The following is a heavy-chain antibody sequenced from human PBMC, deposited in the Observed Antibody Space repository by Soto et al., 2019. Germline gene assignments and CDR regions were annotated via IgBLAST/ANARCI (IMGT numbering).Heavy chain of an antibody. CDR2: ITSSGATT. CDR1: GFTFISYA. CDR3: AKGGYSHGYIDH. J-gene: IGHJ4*02. D-gene: IGHD5-18*01. V-gene: IGHV3-23*01. Sequence: EVQLLESGGGLVQPGGSGRLSCAASGFTFISYAMSWVRQAPGKGLEWVSSITSSGATTYYADSVKVRFIISRDNSKNTLHLQMNSLRAEDTAVYYCAKGGYSHGYIDHWGQGTLVTVSS.